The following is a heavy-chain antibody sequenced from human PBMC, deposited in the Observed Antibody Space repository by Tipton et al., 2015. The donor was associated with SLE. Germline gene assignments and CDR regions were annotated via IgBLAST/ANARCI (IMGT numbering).Heavy chain of an antibody. V-gene: IGHV4-39*07. D-gene: IGHD6-6*01. Sequence: TLSLTCTVSGGSISSGGYYWSWIRQHPGKGLEWIGSIYYSGSSYYNPSLKSRVTISVDTSKTQFSLKLSSVTAADTAVYYCVYSTSSPDAFDIWGQGTLVTVSS. CDR1: GGSISSGGYY. CDR3: VYSTSSPDAFDI. J-gene: IGHJ3*02. CDR2: IYYSGSS.